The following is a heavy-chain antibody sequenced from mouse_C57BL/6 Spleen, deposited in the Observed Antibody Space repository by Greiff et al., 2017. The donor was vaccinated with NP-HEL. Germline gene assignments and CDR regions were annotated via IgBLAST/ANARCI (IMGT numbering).Heavy chain of an antibody. CDR1: GYTFTSYW. V-gene: IGHV1-69*01. CDR2: IDPSDSYT. CDR3: ARSTGYPYYYAMDY. D-gene: IGHD3-2*02. J-gene: IGHJ4*01. Sequence: QVQLQQPGAELVMPGASVKLSCKASGYTFTSYWMHWVKQRPGQGLEWIGEIDPSDSYTNYNQKFKGKSTLTVDKSSSTAYMQLSSLTSEDSAVYYCARSTGYPYYYAMDYWGQGTSVTVSS.